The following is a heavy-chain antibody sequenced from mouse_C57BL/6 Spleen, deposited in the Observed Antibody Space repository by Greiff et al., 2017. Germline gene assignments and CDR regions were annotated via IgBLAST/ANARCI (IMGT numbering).Heavy chain of an antibody. J-gene: IGHJ3*01. Sequence: EVMLVESGGGLVKPGGSLKLSCAASGFTFSSYAMSLVRQTPEKRLEWVATISDGGSYTYYPDNVKGRFTISRDNAKNNLYLQMSHLKSEDTAMYYCARDRSGAFAYWGQGTLVTVSA. CDR2: ISDGGSYT. D-gene: IGHD1-3*01. V-gene: IGHV5-4*01. CDR1: GFTFSSYA. CDR3: ARDRSGAFAY.